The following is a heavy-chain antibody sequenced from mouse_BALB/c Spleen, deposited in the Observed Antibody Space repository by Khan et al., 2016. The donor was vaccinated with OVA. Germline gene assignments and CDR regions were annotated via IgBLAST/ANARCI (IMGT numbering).Heavy chain of an antibody. CDR3: ARIEDI. J-gene: IGHJ2*01. CDR1: GYSLTSYC. CDR2: ILAGGST. D-gene: IGHD1-3*01. Sequence: VQLQESGPGLVAPSQRLSLTCTVSGYSLTSYCVHWVRQPPGKGLEWLGVILAGGSTNYNSALLSRLSTINDNSTSHHFLKMNSTQNEDTAIYYCARIEDIWGQGTTLTVSS. V-gene: IGHV2-9*02.